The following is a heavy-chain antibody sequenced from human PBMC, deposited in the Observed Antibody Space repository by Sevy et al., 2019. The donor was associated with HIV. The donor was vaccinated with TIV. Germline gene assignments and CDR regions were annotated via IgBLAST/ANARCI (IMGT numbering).Heavy chain of an antibody. Sequence: GGSLRLSCAASGFTFSKCWMGWVRQAPGKGLEWVANIKQDAGQKYYVDSVKGRFTISRDNAKNSLYLQMNSLRAEDTAVYFCARDDGNYYFHYWGQRTLVTVSS. CDR1: GFTFSKCW. CDR2: IKQDAGQK. J-gene: IGHJ4*02. D-gene: IGHD1-7*01. CDR3: ARDDGNYYFHY. V-gene: IGHV3-7*01.